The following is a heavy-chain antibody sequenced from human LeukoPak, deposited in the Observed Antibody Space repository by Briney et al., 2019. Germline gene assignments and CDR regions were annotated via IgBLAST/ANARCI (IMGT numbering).Heavy chain of an antibody. CDR2: ISGSGGST. Sequence: WGTLRLSCAASGFTFSSYGMSWVRQAPGKGLEWVSAISGSGGSTYYADSVKGRFTISRDNSKNTLYLQMNSLRAEDTAVYYCARDNYSYRLDLWGQGTLVTVSS. CDR3: ARDNYSYRLDL. V-gene: IGHV3-23*01. D-gene: IGHD2-21*01. J-gene: IGHJ5*02. CDR1: GFTFSSYG.